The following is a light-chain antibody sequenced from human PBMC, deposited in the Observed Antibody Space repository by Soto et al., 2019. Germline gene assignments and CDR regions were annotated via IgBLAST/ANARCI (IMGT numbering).Light chain of an antibody. Sequence: DIQMNQSPSTLSGYVGDRVTLTCLASQTISSWLAWHQQKPGKAPKLLIYKASTLKSGVPSRFSGSGSGTEFTLTISSLQPDDFATYYCQHYNSYSEAFGQGTKVDIK. J-gene: IGKJ1*01. CDR2: KAS. V-gene: IGKV1-5*03. CDR3: QHYNSYSEA. CDR1: QTISSW.